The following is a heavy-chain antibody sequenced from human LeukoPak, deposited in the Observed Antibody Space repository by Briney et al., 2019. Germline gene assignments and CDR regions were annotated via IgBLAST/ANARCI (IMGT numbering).Heavy chain of an antibody. CDR3: ARGDNYYASGNYYNGPLDY. D-gene: IGHD3-10*01. J-gene: IGHJ4*02. V-gene: IGHV4-34*01. CDR1: GGSFSGDF. CDR2: IKHDGST. Sequence: SETLSLTCAVYGGSFSGDFWSWLRQSPGKGLEWIGEIKHDGSTTYNPSLGSRVTMSIDTSKKQFSLNLKSLTAAGTAVYYCARGDNYYASGNYYNGPLDYWGQGILVTVSS.